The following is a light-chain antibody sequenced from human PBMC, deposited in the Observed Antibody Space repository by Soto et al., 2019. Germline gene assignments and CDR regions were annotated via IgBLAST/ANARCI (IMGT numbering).Light chain of an antibody. CDR2: AAS. CDR3: LQINNNPLT. V-gene: IGKV1-6*01. Sequence: AIQMTQSPSSLSASVGDRVTVTCRASQDIRSDVGWYQQKPGQAPKVLMYAASRLHSGVPSRFSGSASGTDSVLTLRSLPPEDVATYSRLQINNNPLTVGGGTKV. CDR1: QDIRSD. J-gene: IGKJ4*01.